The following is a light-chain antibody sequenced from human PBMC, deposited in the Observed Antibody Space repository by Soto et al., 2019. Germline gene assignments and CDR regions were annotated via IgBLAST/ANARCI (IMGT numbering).Light chain of an antibody. Sequence: EIVLTQSPGTPSLSPGERSTLSCRASQSVSSSYLAWYQQKPGQPPRLLIYAASSRATGIPDRFSGSGSGTDFTLTISRLEPEDFAVYYCQQYGSSSLTFGGGTKVDIK. CDR3: QQYGSSSLT. CDR2: AAS. V-gene: IGKV3-20*01. CDR1: QSVSSSY. J-gene: IGKJ4*01.